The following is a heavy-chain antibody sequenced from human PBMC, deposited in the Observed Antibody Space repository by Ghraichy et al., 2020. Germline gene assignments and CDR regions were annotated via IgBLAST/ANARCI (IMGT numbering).Heavy chain of an antibody. CDR3: ARGNELGPGGPFGLDV. CDR1: GYTFTAYH. Sequence: ASVKVSCKTSGYTFTAYHLHWVRQAPGQGLEWMAWINTNSGDTNYSRKFQGRVTVTRDTSISTGYMEFSRLRSEDTAIYYCARGNELGPGGPFGLDVWGQGTTVTVSS. J-gene: IGHJ6*02. V-gene: IGHV1-2*02. D-gene: IGHD6-13*01. CDR2: INTNSGDT.